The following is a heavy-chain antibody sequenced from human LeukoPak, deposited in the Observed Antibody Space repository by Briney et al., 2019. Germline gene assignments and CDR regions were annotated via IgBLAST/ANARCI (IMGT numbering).Heavy chain of an antibody. CDR2: ISGNGVTT. V-gene: IGHV3-64*01. CDR1: GFSFSGDY. D-gene: IGHD3-3*01. Sequence: GGSLRLSCAASGFSFSGDYIHWVRQAPGKGLEYVSAISGNGVTTHYTNSVKGRFTISRDNSKNTVYLQMGSLSTEDTAVYYCARDTNREQDIWGQGATVTVSS. J-gene: IGHJ6*02. CDR3: ARDTNREQDI.